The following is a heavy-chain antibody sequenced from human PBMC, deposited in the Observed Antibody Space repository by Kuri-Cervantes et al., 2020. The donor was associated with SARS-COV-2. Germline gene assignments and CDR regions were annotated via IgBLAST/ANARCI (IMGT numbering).Heavy chain of an antibody. CDR1: GFTFSSYS. Sequence: GGSLRLSCAASGFTFSSYSMNWVRQAPGKELEWVSYISSSSSTIYYADSVKGRFTISRDNAKNSLYLQMNSLRAEDTAVYYCARDLSSGLWAFDYWGQGTLVTVSS. V-gene: IGHV3-48*01. CDR3: ARDLSSGLWAFDY. CDR2: ISSSSSTI. D-gene: IGHD5-18*01. J-gene: IGHJ4*02.